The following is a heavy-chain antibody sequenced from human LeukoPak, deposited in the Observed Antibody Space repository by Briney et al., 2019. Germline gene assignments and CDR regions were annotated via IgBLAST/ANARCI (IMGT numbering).Heavy chain of an antibody. CDR1: GDSLSSGNYY. D-gene: IGHD6-13*01. CDR3: ARVAAGTGGWFDP. J-gene: IGHJ5*02. V-gene: IGHV4-61*10. CDR2: IYYSGST. Sequence: SSETLSLTCIVSGDSLSSGNYYWTWIRQPAGKGLEWIGYIYYSGSTNYNPSLKSRVTISVDTSKNQFSLKLSSVTAADTAVYYCARVAAGTGGWFDPWGQGTLVTVSS.